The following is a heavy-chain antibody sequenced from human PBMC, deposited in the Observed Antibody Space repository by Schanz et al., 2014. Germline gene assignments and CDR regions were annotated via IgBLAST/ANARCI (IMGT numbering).Heavy chain of an antibody. D-gene: IGHD7-27*01. CDR1: GFIFNDYY. Sequence: QVQLVESGGGLVKPGGSLRLSCAASGFIFNDYYMNWIRQAPGKGLEWLSYISRDGTTSYYADSVKGRFTISRDTAKNSLYLEMTSLRREDTAVYYCARENLNWEAFDIWGQGTVVTVSS. CDR3: ARENLNWEAFDI. J-gene: IGHJ3*02. CDR2: ISRDGTTS. V-gene: IGHV3-11*01.